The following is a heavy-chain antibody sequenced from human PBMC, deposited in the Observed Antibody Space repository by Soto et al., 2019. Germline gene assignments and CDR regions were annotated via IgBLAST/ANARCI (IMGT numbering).Heavy chain of an antibody. Sequence: ASVKVSCKASGYTFTSYGISWVRQAPGQGLEWMGWISAYNGNTNYAQKLQGRVTMTTDTSTSTAYMELRSLRSDDTAVYYCGSRYYYDSSGYFPWYAFDIWGQGTMVTV. CDR1: GYTFTSYG. CDR2: ISAYNGNT. CDR3: GSRYYYDSSGYFPWYAFDI. D-gene: IGHD3-22*01. V-gene: IGHV1-18*01. J-gene: IGHJ3*02.